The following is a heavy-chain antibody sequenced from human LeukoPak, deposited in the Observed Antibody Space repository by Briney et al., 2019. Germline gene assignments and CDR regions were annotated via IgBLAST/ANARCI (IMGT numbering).Heavy chain of an antibody. J-gene: IGHJ4*02. Sequence: PSETLSLTCTVSGGSISSGGYYWSWIRQHPGKGLEWIGNIYYSGSPHSNPSLKSRVTISVDTSKNHVSLNLTSVTAADTAVYYCARHSGYDRYFDLWGQGTRVTVSS. CDR2: IYYSGSP. CDR3: ARHSGYDRYFDL. V-gene: IGHV4-31*03. CDR1: GGSISSGGYY. D-gene: IGHD5-12*01.